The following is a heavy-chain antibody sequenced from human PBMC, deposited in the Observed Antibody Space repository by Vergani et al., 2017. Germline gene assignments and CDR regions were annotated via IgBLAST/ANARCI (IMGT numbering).Heavy chain of an antibody. CDR1: GFTFSTYA. J-gene: IGHJ5*02. CDR2: TWYDGNNK. CDR3: ARDLRLLYNRFDP. Sequence: QVQLVESGGGVVQPGRSLRLSCTSSGFTFSTYAMHWVRQAPGKGLEWVAVTWYDGNNKQYADSVKGRFTISRDNSKSTVYLQMNSLRDEDTGVYYCARDLRLLYNRFDPWGQGTLGNVSS. D-gene: IGHD1-14*01. V-gene: IGHV3-33*01.